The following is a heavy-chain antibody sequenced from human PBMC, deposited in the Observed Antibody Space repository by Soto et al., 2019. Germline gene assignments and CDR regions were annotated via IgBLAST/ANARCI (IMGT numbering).Heavy chain of an antibody. CDR1: GYTFTGYY. V-gene: IGHV1-2*02. CDR3: ASSNDYTSSWSRWFDP. Sequence: EASVKVSCKASGYTFTGYYMHWVRQAPGQGLEWMGWINPNSGGTNYAQKFQGRVTMTRDTSISTAYMELSRLRSDDTAVYYCASSNDYTSSWSRWFDPWGQGTLVTVS. J-gene: IGHJ5*02. D-gene: IGHD6-13*01. CDR2: INPNSGGT.